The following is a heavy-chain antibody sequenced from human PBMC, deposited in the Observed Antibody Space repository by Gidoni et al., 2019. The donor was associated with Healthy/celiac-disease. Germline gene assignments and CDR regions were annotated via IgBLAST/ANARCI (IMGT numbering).Heavy chain of an antibody. CDR3: ARSNSSGWLDAFDI. Sequence: QVQLVQSGAEVKKPGSSAKVSCKASGRTFSSYAISWARQAPGQGLEWMGGITPIFGTANYAQKFQGRVTITADESTSTAYMELSSLRSEDTAVYYCARSNSSGWLDAFDIWGQGTMVTVSS. CDR2: ITPIFGTA. J-gene: IGHJ3*02. D-gene: IGHD6-19*01. CDR1: GRTFSSYA. V-gene: IGHV1-69*01.